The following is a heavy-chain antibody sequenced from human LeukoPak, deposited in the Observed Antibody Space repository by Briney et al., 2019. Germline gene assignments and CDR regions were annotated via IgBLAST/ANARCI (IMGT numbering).Heavy chain of an antibody. Sequence: GGSLRLSCAASGFTFRDYGMHWVRQAPGKGLEWVAFIRYDGTEKYYADSVRGRFTSSRDNSKNTLYLQMNRLRPEDTAVYYCTKGENYDLDYWGQGTLVTVSS. CDR2: IRYDGTEK. D-gene: IGHD3-3*01. CDR3: TKGENYDLDY. J-gene: IGHJ4*02. CDR1: GFTFRDYG. V-gene: IGHV3-30*02.